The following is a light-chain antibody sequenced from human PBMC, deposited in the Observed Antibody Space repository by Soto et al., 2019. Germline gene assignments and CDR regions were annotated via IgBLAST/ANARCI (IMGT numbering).Light chain of an antibody. J-gene: IGKJ4*01. V-gene: IGKV3-11*01. Sequence: EIGLTQSPATLSLSPGDRATLSCRASQSVSRYLAWYQQKPGQAPRLLIHDTSTRAPGVPDTFSGSGSGTEFTLTISSLEPEDSAMYYCQQRFSWPPTFGGGTHVESK. CDR1: QSVSRY. CDR2: DTS. CDR3: QQRFSWPPT.